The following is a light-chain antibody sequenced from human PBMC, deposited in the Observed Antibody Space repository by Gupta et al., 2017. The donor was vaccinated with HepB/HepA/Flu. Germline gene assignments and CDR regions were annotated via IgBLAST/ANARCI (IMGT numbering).Light chain of an antibody. CDR2: WAS. CDR3: HQVDNIPWT. Sequence: DIVMTQSPDSLAVSLGERATINCKSSQSVLYSSNNKNYLAWYQQKPGQPPKLLIYWASTRESGVPDRFSGSGSGTDFTLTISSLQAEDVAVYYCHQVDNIPWTFGQGTKVEIK. V-gene: IGKV4-1*01. CDR1: QSVLYSSNNKNY. J-gene: IGKJ1*01.